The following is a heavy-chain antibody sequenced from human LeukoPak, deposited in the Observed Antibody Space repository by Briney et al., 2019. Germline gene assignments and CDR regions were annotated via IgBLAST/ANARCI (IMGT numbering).Heavy chain of an antibody. V-gene: IGHV1-69*01. CDR3: ARDGDYGGNLPFDY. CDR2: IIPIFGTA. J-gene: IGHJ4*02. CDR1: GGTFSSYA. D-gene: IGHD4-23*01. Sequence: SVTVSCKASGGTFSSYAISWVRRAPGQGLEWMGGIIPIFGTANYAQKFQGRVTITADESTSTAYMELSSLRSEDTAVYYCARDGDYGGNLPFDYWGQGTLVTVSS.